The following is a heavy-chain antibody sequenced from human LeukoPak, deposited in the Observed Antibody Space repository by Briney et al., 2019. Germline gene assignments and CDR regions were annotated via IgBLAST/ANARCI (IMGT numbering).Heavy chain of an antibody. J-gene: IGHJ4*02. V-gene: IGHV3-30*18. CDR3: AKDGCAGDCFDY. CDR1: GFTFSGYA. CDR2: VSYDGDNK. D-gene: IGHD2-21*01. Sequence: PGGSLRLSCETSGFTFSGYALHWVRQAPGQGLEWVAVVSYDGDNKYYADSAKGRFTISRDDSTNTLYLQMSSLRPEDTATYYCAKDGCAGDCFDYWGPGTLVAVSS.